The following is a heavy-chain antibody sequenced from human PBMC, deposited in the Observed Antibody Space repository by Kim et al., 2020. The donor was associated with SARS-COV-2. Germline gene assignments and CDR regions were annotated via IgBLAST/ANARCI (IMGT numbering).Heavy chain of an antibody. J-gene: IGHJ4*02. Sequence: AQKFQCRVTITADESTSTAYMELSSLRSEDTAVYYCALGSGSYYLASFDYWGQGTLVTVSS. V-gene: IGHV1-69*01. D-gene: IGHD3-10*02. CDR3: ALGSGSYYLASFDY.